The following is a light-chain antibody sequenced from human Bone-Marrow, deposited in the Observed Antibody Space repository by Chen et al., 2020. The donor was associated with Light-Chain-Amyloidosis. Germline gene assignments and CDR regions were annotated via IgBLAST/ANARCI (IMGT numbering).Light chain of an antibody. J-gene: IGLJ2*01. Sequence: QSALTQPASVAGSVGQSITISCTGTSTDVGHYTLVSWYQQHPGEAPKLMIYEDSERPSGVSNRFSGSKSGNTASLTISGLQTEYQADYYCCSSSDTDTLIFGTGTRLTVL. CDR2: EDS. V-gene: IGLV2-23*01. CDR1: STDVGHYTL. CDR3: CSSSDTDTLI.